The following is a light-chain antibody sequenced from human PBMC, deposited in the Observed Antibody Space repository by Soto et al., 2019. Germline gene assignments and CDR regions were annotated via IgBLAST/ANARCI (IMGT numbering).Light chain of an antibody. J-gene: IGKJ4*01. CDR3: QQRSNWPST. CDR2: DAF. Sequence: EIVLPQSPATLSLSPGERATLSCRASQSVSSYVAWYQQKPGQAPRLLIYDAFNRATGIPARFSGSGSGTDFTLTISSLEPEDFAVYYCQQRSNWPSTCGGGTKVEIK. V-gene: IGKV3-11*01. CDR1: QSVSSY.